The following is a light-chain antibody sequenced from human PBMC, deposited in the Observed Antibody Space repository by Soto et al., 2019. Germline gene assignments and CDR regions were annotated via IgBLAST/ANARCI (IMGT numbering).Light chain of an antibody. CDR1: QTVSSSY. CDR3: QKYGSSPWT. V-gene: IGKV3-20*01. J-gene: IGKJ1*01. CDR2: GAS. Sequence: EIVLTQSPGTLSLSPGEGATLSCRASQTVSSSYLAWYQQKPGQAPRLIIYGASSRATGITDRFSGSGSGADFALTISRLEPEDFAVYYCQKYGSSPWTFGQGTKVEIK.